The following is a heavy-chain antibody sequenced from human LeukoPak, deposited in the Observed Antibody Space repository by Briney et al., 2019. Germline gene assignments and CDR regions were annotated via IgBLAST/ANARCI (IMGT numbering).Heavy chain of an antibody. CDR2: ISGSGGNT. V-gene: IGHV3-23*01. CDR3: ATEKGDSPDY. Sequence: GGSLRLSCAASGFIFSNYAMSWVRQAPGKGLEWVSGISGSGGNTYHADSVKGRFNISRDNSKNTLYVQMNSLRAEDTAVYYCATEKGDSPDYWGQGTLVTVSS. D-gene: IGHD2-21*01. J-gene: IGHJ4*02. CDR1: GFIFSNYA.